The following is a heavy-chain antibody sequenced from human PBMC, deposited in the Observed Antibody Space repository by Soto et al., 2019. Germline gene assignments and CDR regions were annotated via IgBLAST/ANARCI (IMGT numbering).Heavy chain of an antibody. Sequence: QVQLVQSGAEVKKPGASVRVSCKTSGYTFINYGITWVRQAPGQGLEWMGWLSAYNGDTSSSEKLQDRFTMTTDTSTNTVYMDLRSLTSDDTAVYYCARWSAIVGGAEALDVLGQWTMVIVSS. CDR3: ARWSAIVGGAEALDV. D-gene: IGHD1-26*01. CDR1: GYTFINYG. V-gene: IGHV1-18*01. J-gene: IGHJ3*01. CDR2: LSAYNGDT.